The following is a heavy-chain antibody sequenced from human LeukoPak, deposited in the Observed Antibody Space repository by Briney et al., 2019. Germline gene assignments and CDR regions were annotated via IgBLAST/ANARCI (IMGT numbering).Heavy chain of an antibody. Sequence: PGGSLRLSCAASGFTFSTYWMNWVRQAPGKGLEWVANIKQDGSEKYYVDSVKGRFAISRDSAKNSLYLQMNSLRAEDTAVYYCARGGSYLSAFDIWGQGTMVTVSS. V-gene: IGHV3-7*03. CDR2: IKQDGSEK. J-gene: IGHJ3*02. CDR1: GFTFSTYW. CDR3: ARGGSYLSAFDI. D-gene: IGHD1-26*01.